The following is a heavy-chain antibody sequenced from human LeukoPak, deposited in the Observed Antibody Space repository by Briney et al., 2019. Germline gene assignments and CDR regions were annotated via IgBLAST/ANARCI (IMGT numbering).Heavy chain of an antibody. J-gene: IGHJ4*02. CDR2: IYWDDDK. Sequence: ESGPTLVNPTQTLTLTCTFSGFSLSTSGVGVGWIRQPPGKALEWLALIYWDDDKRYSPSLRSRLTVTKVTSENHVVLTMTNMDPMDTGTYYCAHLKTSQQPHFFDYWGQGSLVTVSS. CDR3: AHLKTSQQPHFFDY. CDR1: GFSLSTSGVG. V-gene: IGHV2-5*02. D-gene: IGHD1/OR15-1a*01.